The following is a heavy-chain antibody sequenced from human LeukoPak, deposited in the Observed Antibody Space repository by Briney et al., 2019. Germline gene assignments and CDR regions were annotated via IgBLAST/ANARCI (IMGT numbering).Heavy chain of an antibody. CDR2: ISSSSSYI. J-gene: IGHJ4*02. Sequence: GGSLRLSCAASGFTLSSYTMHWVRQAPGKGLEWVSSISSSSSYIYYTDSVKGRFTISRDNAKNSLYLQMNSLRAEDTAVYYCARGDYFDYWGQGTLVTVSS. CDR3: ARGDYFDY. V-gene: IGHV3-21*01. CDR1: GFTLSSYT.